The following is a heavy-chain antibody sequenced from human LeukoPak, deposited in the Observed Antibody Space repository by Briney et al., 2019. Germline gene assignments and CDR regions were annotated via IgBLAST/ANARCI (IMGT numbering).Heavy chain of an antibody. CDR3: ARDPIVGATPYWYFDL. J-gene: IGHJ2*01. CDR2: ISVYNGNT. V-gene: IGHV1-18*01. CDR1: GYTFTSYG. Sequence: ASVKVSCKASGYTFTSYGISWVRQAPGQGLEWMGWISVYNGNTNYAQKLQGRVTMTTDTSTSTAYMELRSLRSDDTAVYYCARDPIVGATPYWYFDLWGRGTLVTVSS. D-gene: IGHD1-26*01.